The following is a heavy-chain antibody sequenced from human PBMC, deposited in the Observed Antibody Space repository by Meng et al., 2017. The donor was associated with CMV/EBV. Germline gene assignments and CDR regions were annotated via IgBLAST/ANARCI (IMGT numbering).Heavy chain of an antibody. CDR1: GFTVSGNY. CDR3: ARDNWGLGWFDP. V-gene: IGHV3-53*01. D-gene: IGHD3-16*01. J-gene: IGHJ5*02. Sequence: VQRVGSGGGVVQPGGSLRLSCAASGFTVSGNYMSWVRQAPRKGLEWVSVIYSGGSTYYADSVKGRFTISRDNSKNTLYLQMNSLRAEDTAVYYCARDNWGLGWFDPWGQGTLVTVSS. CDR2: IYSGGST.